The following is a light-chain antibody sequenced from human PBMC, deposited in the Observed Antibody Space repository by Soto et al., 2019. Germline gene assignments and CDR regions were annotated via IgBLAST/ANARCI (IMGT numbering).Light chain of an antibody. CDR3: ETWDNSLRARL. J-gene: IGLJ2*01. CDR2: DNN. CDR1: SSNIGNRD. Sequence: QSVLTQPPSVSAAPGQKVTISCSGSSSNIGNRDVSWYQLLPGTAPKLLIYDNNKRPSGIPDRFSGSKSGTSATLGITGLQTGDEADYYCETWDNSLRARLFGGGTKLAVL. V-gene: IGLV1-51*01.